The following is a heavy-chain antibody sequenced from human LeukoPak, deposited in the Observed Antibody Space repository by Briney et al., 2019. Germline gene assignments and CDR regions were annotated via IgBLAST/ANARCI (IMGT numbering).Heavy chain of an antibody. CDR3: ARDSPTYYYDSSGYNV. CDR1: GGSISSYY. V-gene: IGHV4-4*07. D-gene: IGHD3-22*01. J-gene: IGHJ4*02. CDR2: IYTSGST. Sequence: SETLSLTCTVSGGSISSYYWSWIRQPAGKGLEWLGRIYTSGSTNYNPSLKSRVTMSVDTSKNQFSLKLSSVTAADTAVYYCARDSPTYYYDSSGYNVWGQGTLVTVSS.